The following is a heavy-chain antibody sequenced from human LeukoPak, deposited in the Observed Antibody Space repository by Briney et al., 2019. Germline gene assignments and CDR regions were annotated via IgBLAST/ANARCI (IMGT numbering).Heavy chain of an antibody. V-gene: IGHV3-7*01. D-gene: IGHD1-14*01. Sequence: PGGSLRLSCAGSGFIFSSYWMSWVRQAPGKGLEWVANIKQDASEKYYVDSVKGRFTISRDNAKNSLYLQMNSLRAEDTAVYYSARAEWRRKELDYWGQGTLVTVSS. CDR2: IKQDASEK. CDR1: GFIFSSYW. J-gene: IGHJ4*02. CDR3: ARAEWRRKELDY.